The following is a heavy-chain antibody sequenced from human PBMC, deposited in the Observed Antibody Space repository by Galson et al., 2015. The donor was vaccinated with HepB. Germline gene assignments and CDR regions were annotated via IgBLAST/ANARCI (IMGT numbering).Heavy chain of an antibody. J-gene: IGHJ4*02. V-gene: IGHV3-30*02. Sequence: SLRLSCAASGFTFSSYGMHWVRQAPGKGLEWVAFIRYDGSNKYYADSVKGRFTISRDNSKNTLYLQMNSLRAEDTAVYYCAKDRGRKAVAGTGGANDYWGQGTLVTVSS. CDR2: IRYDGSNK. D-gene: IGHD6-19*01. CDR1: GFTFSSYG. CDR3: AKDRGRKAVAGTGGANDY.